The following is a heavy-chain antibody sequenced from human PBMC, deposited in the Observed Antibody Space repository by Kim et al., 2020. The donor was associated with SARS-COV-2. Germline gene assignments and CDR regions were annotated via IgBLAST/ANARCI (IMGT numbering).Heavy chain of an antibody. CDR2: VFYTGST. J-gene: IGHJ4*01. V-gene: IGHV4-39*01. D-gene: IGHD3-10*01. Sequence: SETLSLTCTVSGGSLSSTSHFWGWVRQPPGKGLEWIGSVFYTGSTSYNPSLVGRITTSIDTSKNQFSLRLTSVTAADSAVYYCVRQEQEWFGGGLYYFD. CDR3: VRQEQEWFGGGLYYFD. CDR1: GGSLSSTSHF.